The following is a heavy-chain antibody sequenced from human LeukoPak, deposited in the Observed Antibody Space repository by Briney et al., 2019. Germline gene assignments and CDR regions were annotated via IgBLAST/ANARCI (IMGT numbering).Heavy chain of an antibody. CDR1: GGSISSHY. J-gene: IGHJ6*03. CDR3: ARADFTIFGVVNYYYYMDV. CDR2: IYYSGST. V-gene: IGHV4-59*11. D-gene: IGHD3-3*01. Sequence: SETLSLTCTVSGGSISSHYWSWIRQPPGKGLEWLGYIYYSGSTNYNPSLKSRVTISVDTSKNQFSLKLSSVTAADTAVYYCARADFTIFGVVNYYYYMDVWGKGTTVTVSS.